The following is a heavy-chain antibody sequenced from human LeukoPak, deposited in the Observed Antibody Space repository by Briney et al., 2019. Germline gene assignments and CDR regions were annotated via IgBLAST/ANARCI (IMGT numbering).Heavy chain of an antibody. CDR2: ISGSSSTI. Sequence: GGSLRLSCAASGFTFSSYSMNWVRQAPGKGLEWVSYISGSSSTIYCADSVKGRFTISRDNAKNSLYLQMNSLRAEDTAVYYCASNIAAAGTDYWGQGTLVTVSS. V-gene: IGHV3-48*01. D-gene: IGHD6-13*01. CDR3: ASNIAAAGTDY. J-gene: IGHJ4*02. CDR1: GFTFSSYS.